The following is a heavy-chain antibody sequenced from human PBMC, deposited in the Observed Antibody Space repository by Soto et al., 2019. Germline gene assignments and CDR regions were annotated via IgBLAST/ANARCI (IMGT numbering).Heavy chain of an antibody. CDR3: ARGNVANYFEP. D-gene: IGHD1-7*01. CDR2: ISTYNGIT. V-gene: IGHV1-18*01. J-gene: IGHJ5*02. Sequence: GASVKVSCKASGYTFSNYGITWVRQAPGQGLEWMGWISTYNGITSYAQNLQGRVTMTTDKSTTTAHMELNSLRSDDTAVYYCARGNVANYFEPWGQGTLVTVSS. CDR1: GYTFSNYG.